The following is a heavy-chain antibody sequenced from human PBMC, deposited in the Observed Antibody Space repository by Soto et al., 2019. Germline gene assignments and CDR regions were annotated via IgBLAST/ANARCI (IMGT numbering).Heavy chain of an antibody. V-gene: IGHV3-20*04. J-gene: IGHJ3*02. CDR1: GFTFDDYG. CDR2: INRSGGNR. Sequence: EVQLVESGGSVVRPGGSLRLSCTASGFTFDDYGMIWVRQPPGKGLEWVSGINRSGGNRGYADSVKGRFTISRDNAKKSLYLQMYSLRAEDTAFYYCARGANTYFDMWGQGTMVTVSS. CDR3: ARGANTYFDM. D-gene: IGHD2-15*01.